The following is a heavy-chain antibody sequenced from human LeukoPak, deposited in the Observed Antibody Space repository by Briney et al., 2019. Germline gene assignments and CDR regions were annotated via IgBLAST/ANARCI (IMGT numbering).Heavy chain of an antibody. D-gene: IGHD1-26*01. CDR2: INPNSGGT. J-gene: IGHJ4*02. Sequence: ASVKVSCKASGYTFTGDYMHWVRQAPRLGLEWMGWINPNSGGTNYAQKFQGRITMTRDTSISTAYMELSRLRSDDTAVYYCARGSGTYDFDYWGQGILVTVSS. CDR1: GYTFTGDY. V-gene: IGHV1-2*02. CDR3: ARGSGTYDFDY.